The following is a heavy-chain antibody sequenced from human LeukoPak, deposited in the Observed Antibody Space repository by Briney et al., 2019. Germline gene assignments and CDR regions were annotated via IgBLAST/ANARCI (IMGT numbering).Heavy chain of an antibody. V-gene: IGHV3-23*01. D-gene: IGHD4-17*01. CDR2: ISGSGGST. J-gene: IGHJ4*02. Sequence: GGSLRLSCAASGFTFSSYAMSWVRRAPGKGLEWVSAISGSGGSTYYADSVKGRFTISRDNSKDTLYLQMNSLRAEDTAVYYCANVPAVYFDYWGQGTLVTVSS. CDR3: ANVPAVYFDY. CDR1: GFTFSSYA.